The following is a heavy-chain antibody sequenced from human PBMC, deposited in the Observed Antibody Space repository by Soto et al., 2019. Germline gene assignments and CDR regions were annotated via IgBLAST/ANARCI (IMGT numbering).Heavy chain of an antibody. CDR1: GFTFSSYW. Sequence: EVQLVESGGGLVQPGGSLRLSCAASGFTFSSYWMHWVRQAPGKGLVWVSRINSDGSSTSYADSVKGRFTISRDNAKHTLYLQMNSLRAEDTAVYYCVRTSLVVAAATREAYWGQGTLVTVSS. J-gene: IGHJ4*02. CDR2: INSDGSST. D-gene: IGHD2-15*01. V-gene: IGHV3-74*01. CDR3: VRTSLVVAAATREAY.